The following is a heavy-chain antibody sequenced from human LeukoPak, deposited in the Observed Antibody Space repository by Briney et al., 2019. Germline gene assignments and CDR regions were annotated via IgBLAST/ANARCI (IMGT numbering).Heavy chain of an antibody. CDR3: ARSTVVVAATCFDY. J-gene: IGHJ4*02. Sequence: ASVKVSCKASGYTFTGYYMHWVRQAPGQGLKWMGWINPNSGGTNYAQKFQGRVTMTRDTSISTAYMELSRLRSDDTAVYYCARSTVVVAATCFDYWGQGTLVTVSS. D-gene: IGHD2-15*01. CDR1: GYTFTGYY. CDR2: INPNSGGT. V-gene: IGHV1-2*02.